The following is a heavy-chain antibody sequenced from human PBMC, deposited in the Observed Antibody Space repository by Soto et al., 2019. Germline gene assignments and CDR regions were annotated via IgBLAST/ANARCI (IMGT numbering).Heavy chain of an antibody. D-gene: IGHD2-15*01. J-gene: IGHJ4*02. CDR3: AKGSEVARQELDY. CDR1: GFTFSNFV. V-gene: IGHV3-30*18. CDR2: ISSDGSDK. Sequence: GSLRLSCAASGFTFSNFVMHWVRQAPGKGLEWVAVISSDGSDKYYSDSVKGRFTISRDNSKNTLFLQMNSLRVEDTAVYYCAKGSEVARQELDYWGQGTLVTVSS.